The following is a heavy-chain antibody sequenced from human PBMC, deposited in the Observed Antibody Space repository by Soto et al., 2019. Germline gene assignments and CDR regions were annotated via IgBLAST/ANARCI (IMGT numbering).Heavy chain of an antibody. J-gene: IGHJ5*02. Sequence: QVQLVQSGAEVKKPGASVKVSCKASGYTFTSYGISWVRQAPGQGLEWMGWISAYNGNTNYAQKLQGRVTMTTDTSTSTAYMELRSRRSDDKAVYYCARDGTYYYDRSGYYNNWFDPWGQGTLVTVSS. D-gene: IGHD3-22*01. V-gene: IGHV1-18*04. CDR1: GYTFTSYG. CDR2: ISAYNGNT. CDR3: ARDGTYYYDRSGYYNNWFDP.